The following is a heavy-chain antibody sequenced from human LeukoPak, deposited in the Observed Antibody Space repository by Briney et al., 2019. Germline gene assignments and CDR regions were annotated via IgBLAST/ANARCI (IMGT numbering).Heavy chain of an antibody. D-gene: IGHD2-15*01. CDR3: ARGPTLSQYCSGGSCYWASDAFDI. J-gene: IGHJ3*02. V-gene: IGHV4-34*01. CDR1: GGSISSYY. Sequence: SETLSLTCTVSGGSISSYYWSWIRQPPGKGLEWIGEINHSGSTNYNPSLKSRVTISVDTSKNQFSLKLSSVTAADTAVYYCARGPTLSQYCSGGSCYWASDAFDIWGQGTMVTVSS. CDR2: INHSGST.